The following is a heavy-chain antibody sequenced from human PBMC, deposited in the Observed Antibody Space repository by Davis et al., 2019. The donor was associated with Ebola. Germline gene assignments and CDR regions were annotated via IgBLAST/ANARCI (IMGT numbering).Heavy chain of an antibody. CDR2: IDYRGRS. J-gene: IGHJ4*02. Sequence: PSETLSLTCTVPGVSIIDHYWSCIRQSPGKGLEWIGYIDYRGRSTYKPSLRSRITMSVGTSKNQFSLKLKSITAAETAVYYCARGGSPAMFKGVDEWGQGTLVTVAS. CDR3: ARGGSPAMFKGVDE. V-gene: IGHV4-59*11. D-gene: IGHD2-2*01. CDR1: GVSIIDHY.